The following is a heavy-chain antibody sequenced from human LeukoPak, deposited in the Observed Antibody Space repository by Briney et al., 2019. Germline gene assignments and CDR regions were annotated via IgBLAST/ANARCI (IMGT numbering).Heavy chain of an antibody. Sequence: PSETLSLTCTVSGGSISSGSYYWSWIRQPAGKGLEWIGRIYTSGSTNYNPSLKSRVTISVDTSKNQFSLKLSSVTAADTAVYYCASWELLAHDAFDIWGQGTMVTVSS. J-gene: IGHJ3*02. CDR2: IYTSGST. CDR1: GGSISSGSYY. D-gene: IGHD1-26*01. V-gene: IGHV4-61*02. CDR3: ASWELLAHDAFDI.